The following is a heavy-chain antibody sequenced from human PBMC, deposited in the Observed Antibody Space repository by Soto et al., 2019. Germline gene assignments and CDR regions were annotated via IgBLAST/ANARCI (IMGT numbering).Heavy chain of an antibody. CDR1: GGSISSGGYY. V-gene: IGHV4-31*03. Sequence: QVQLQESGPGLVKPSQTLSLTCTVSGGSISSGGYYWSWIRQHPGKGLEWIGYIYYSGSTYYNPSLKIRVTISVDTSKNQFSLKLSSVTAADTAVYYCARERVYYGDPGRNAFDIWGQGTMVTVSS. CDR3: ARERVYYGDPGRNAFDI. D-gene: IGHD4-17*01. CDR2: IYYSGST. J-gene: IGHJ3*02.